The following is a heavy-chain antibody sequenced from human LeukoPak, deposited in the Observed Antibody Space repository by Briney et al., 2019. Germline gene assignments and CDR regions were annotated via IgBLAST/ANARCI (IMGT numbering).Heavy chain of an antibody. V-gene: IGHV3-66*01. Sequence: GGSLRLSCAASGFTFSSNYMSWVRQAPGKGLEWVSSIYIGGSTYYADSVKGRFTISRDNPNNTLYLQMHSLRAEDTAVYYCAREVSLFWIWGKGNLVTVSS. CDR2: IYIGGST. CDR3: AREVSLFWI. CDR1: GFTFSSNY. J-gene: IGHJ4*02. D-gene: IGHD3-3*01.